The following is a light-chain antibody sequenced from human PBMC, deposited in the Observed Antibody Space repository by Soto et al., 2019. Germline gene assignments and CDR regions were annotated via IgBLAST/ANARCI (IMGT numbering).Light chain of an antibody. CDR1: QSISGT. CDR3: QQYGSSSWT. V-gene: IGKV3-15*01. CDR2: GAS. Sequence: PGGRATLSSRASQSISGTLAWYQQKPGQAPRLLIHGASTRAPGFPARFSGSGSGTDFTLTISSLQSEDFAVYYCQQYGSSSWTFGQGTKVDIK. J-gene: IGKJ1*01.